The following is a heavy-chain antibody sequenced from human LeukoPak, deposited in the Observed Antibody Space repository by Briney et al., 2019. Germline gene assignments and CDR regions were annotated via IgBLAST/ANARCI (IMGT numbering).Heavy chain of an antibody. J-gene: IGHJ4*02. CDR2: INWNGGST. Sequence: GGSLRLSCAASGFTFDDYGMSWVRQAPGKGLEWVSGINWNGGSTGYADSVKGRFTISRDNAKNSLYLQMNSLRAEDTALYYCARDAQLRYFDWYFDYWGQGTLVTVSS. CDR3: ARDAQLRYFDWYFDY. CDR1: GFTFDDYG. D-gene: IGHD3-9*01. V-gene: IGHV3-20*04.